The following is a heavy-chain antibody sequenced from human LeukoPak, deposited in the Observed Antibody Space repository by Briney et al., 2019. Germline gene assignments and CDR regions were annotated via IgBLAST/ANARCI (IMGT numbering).Heavy chain of an antibody. Sequence: TGGSLRLSCAASGFTFSSYAMSWVRQAPGKGLEWVSAISGSGGSTYYADSGKGRFSISRDNSKNTLYLQMNSLRAEDTAVYYCAKGTFGELSLFDYWGQGTLVTVSS. CDR2: ISGSGGST. CDR3: AKGTFGELSLFDY. J-gene: IGHJ4*02. V-gene: IGHV3-23*01. CDR1: GFTFSSYA. D-gene: IGHD3-10*01.